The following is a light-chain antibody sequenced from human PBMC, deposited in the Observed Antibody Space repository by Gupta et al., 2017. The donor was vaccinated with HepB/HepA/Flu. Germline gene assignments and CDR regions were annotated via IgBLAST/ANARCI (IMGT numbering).Light chain of an antibody. CDR2: GGS. J-gene: IGKJ1*01. CDR1: HNSSSS. V-gene: IGKV3-11*01. CDR3: QQRSNSPRT. Sequence: GKTAPPSCTSSHNSSSSLAWYQHKSGQAPRLLIYGGSNRATGIPVRFAGSGSGTDFTLTISSLEPEDVAVYYCQQRSNSPRTFGQGTKVEI.